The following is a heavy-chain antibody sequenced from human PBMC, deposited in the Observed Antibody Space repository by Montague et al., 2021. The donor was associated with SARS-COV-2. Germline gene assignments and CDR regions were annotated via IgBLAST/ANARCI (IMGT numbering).Heavy chain of an antibody. D-gene: IGHD4-17*01. J-gene: IGHJ6*02. CDR3: ARSPYRDTYVGGMDV. CDR1: GGSISSGDYH. V-gene: IGHV4-61*10. Sequence: SETLSLTCTVSGGSISSGDYHWSWVRQPAGKGLEWIGYIYNLGSTNYNPSLKSRVTISIDTSKNQFSLKLSSVTAADTAVYFCARSPYRDTYVGGMDVWGQGTLVTVSS. CDR2: IYNLGST.